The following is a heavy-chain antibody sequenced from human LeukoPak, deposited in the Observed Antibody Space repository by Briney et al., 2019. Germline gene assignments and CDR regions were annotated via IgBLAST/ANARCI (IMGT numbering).Heavy chain of an antibody. CDR3: AKWDTYYDSSGYYFY. D-gene: IGHD3-22*01. V-gene: IGHV3-23*01. CDR1: GFTFSNFA. Sequence: GGSLRLSCAASGFTFSNFAMSWVRQAPGKGLEWVSAISGSGGSTYYADSVKGRFTISRDNSKNTLYLQMDSLRAEDTAVYYCAKWDTYYDSSGYYFYWGQGTLVTVSS. J-gene: IGHJ4*02. CDR2: ISGSGGST.